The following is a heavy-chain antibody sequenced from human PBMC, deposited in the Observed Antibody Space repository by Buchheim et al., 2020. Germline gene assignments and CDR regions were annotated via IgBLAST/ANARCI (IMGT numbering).Heavy chain of an antibody. V-gene: IGHV1-18*04. CDR1: GYTFTGYY. CDR3: ARDTHLEVVAATPNDYYYGMDV. CDR2: ISAYNGNT. D-gene: IGHD2-15*01. Sequence: QVQLVQSGAEVKKPGASVKVSCKASGYTFTGYYMHWVRQAPGQGLEWMGWISAYNGNTNYAQKLQGRVTMTTDTSTSTAYMELRSLRSDDTAVYYCARDTHLEVVAATPNDYYYGMDVWGQGTT. J-gene: IGHJ6*02.